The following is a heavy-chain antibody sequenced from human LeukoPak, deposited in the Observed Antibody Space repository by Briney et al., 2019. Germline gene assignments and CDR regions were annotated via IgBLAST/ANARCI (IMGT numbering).Heavy chain of an antibody. D-gene: IGHD3-22*01. J-gene: IGHJ6*03. CDR3: AREGDSSGYYRFYYYYYMDV. CDR2: ISSSSSYI. CDR1: GFTFSSYA. V-gene: IGHV3-21*01. Sequence: GGSLRLSCAASGFTFSSYAMNWVRQAPGKGLEWVSSISSSSSYIYYADSVKGRFTISRDNAKNSLYLQMNSLRAEDTAVYYCAREGDSSGYYRFYYYYYMDVWGKGTTVTVSS.